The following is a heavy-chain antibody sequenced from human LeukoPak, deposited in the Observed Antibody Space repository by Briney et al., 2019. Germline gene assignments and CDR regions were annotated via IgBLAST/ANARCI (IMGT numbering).Heavy chain of an antibody. CDR3: ARDSGISGWYLFDY. D-gene: IGHD6-19*01. CDR1: GFTFSSYA. Sequence: NSGGSLRLSCAASGFTFSSYAISWVRQALGKGLEWVSSISSSSSYIYYADSVKGRFTISRDNAKNSLYLQMNSLRAEDTAVYYCARDSGISGWYLFDYWGQGTLVTVSS. J-gene: IGHJ4*02. CDR2: ISSSSSYI. V-gene: IGHV3-21*01.